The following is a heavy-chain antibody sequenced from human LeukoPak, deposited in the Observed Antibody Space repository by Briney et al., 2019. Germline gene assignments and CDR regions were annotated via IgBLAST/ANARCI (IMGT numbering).Heavy chain of an antibody. CDR1: GFTFSRYG. J-gene: IGHJ4*02. V-gene: IGHV3-23*01. Sequence: GGTLRLSCAASGFTFSRYGMTWVRQAPEKGLEWVSTISDSGGSTYYADSVKGRFTISRDNSKNTLYLQMNSLRAEDTAIYYCATGAYFDHWGQGTLVTVSS. CDR3: ATGAYFDH. CDR2: ISDSGGST.